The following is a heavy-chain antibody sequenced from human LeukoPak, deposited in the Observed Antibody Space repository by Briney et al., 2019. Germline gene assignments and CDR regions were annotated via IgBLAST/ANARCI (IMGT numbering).Heavy chain of an antibody. V-gene: IGHV3-30*04. Sequence: GGSLRLSCAASGFTFSSYAMHWVRQAPGKGLEWVAVISYDGSNKYYADSVKGRFTISRDNSKNTLYLQMNSLRAEDTAVYYCARGYSGYDPNDYWGQGTLVTVSS. J-gene: IGHJ4*02. D-gene: IGHD5-12*01. CDR1: GFTFSSYA. CDR3: ARGYSGYDPNDY. CDR2: ISYDGSNK.